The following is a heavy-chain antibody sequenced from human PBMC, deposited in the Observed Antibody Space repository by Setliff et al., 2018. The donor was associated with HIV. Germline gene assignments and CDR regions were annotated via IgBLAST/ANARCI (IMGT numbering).Heavy chain of an antibody. CDR2: INTHSGYT. J-gene: IGHJ4*02. Sequence: GASVKVSCKASGYTFDNYGISWVRQAPGQGLEWMGWINTHSGYTNYAQNVQGRVTVTMDTSTSTAYMELRSLKSDDTAVYYCARVQVSGTYPIDYWGQGTLVTVSS. V-gene: IGHV1-18*01. CDR3: ARVQVSGTYPIDY. CDR1: GYTFDNYG. D-gene: IGHD3-10*01.